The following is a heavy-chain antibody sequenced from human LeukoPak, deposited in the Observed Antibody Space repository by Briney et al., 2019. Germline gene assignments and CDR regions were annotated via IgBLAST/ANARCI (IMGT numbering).Heavy chain of an antibody. J-gene: IGHJ6*02. CDR3: ARHGYCSGGTCYSNYYYGMDV. Sequence: SETLSLTCAVYGGSFSGYYWSWIRQPPGKGLEWIGEINHSGSTNYNPSLKSRVTISVDTSKNQFSLKLSSVTAADTAVYYCARHGYCSGGTCYSNYYYGMDVWGQGTTVTVSS. CDR1: GGSFSGYY. D-gene: IGHD2-15*01. CDR2: INHSGST. V-gene: IGHV4-34*01.